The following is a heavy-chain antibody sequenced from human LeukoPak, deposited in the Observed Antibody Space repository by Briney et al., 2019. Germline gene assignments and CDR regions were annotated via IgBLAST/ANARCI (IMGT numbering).Heavy chain of an antibody. CDR1: GGSFSGYY. CDR3: AGMHAGVFYYYYYYMDV. Sequence: SETLSLTCAVYGGSFSGYYWSWIRQPPGKGLEWIGEINHSGSTNYNPSLKSRVTISVDTSKNQFSLKLSSVTAADTAVYYCAGMHAGVFYYYYYYMDVWGKGTTVTVSS. V-gene: IGHV4-34*01. CDR2: INHSGST. D-gene: IGHD3-10*01. J-gene: IGHJ6*03.